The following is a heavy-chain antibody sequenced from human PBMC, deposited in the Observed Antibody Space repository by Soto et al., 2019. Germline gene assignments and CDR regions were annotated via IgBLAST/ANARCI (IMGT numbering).Heavy chain of an antibody. D-gene: IGHD2-8*01. CDR2: MNPKGGKT. CDR1: GYTFTSND. V-gene: IGHV1-8*01. Sequence: QVQLVQSGAEVKKPGASVKVSCKASGYTFTSNDINWVRQATGQGLEWMGWMNPKGGKTVYAQKFQGRVTMTRNTSIRTAYMDLSSLRSDDTAVYYCARGLLAYCTSGICRSGRFDPWGQGTLVTVSS. CDR3: ARGLLAYCTSGICRSGRFDP. J-gene: IGHJ5*02.